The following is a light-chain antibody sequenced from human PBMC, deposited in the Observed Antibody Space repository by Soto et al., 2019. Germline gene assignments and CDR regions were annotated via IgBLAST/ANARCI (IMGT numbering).Light chain of an antibody. V-gene: IGLV2-14*03. CDR3: SSYTSSNTYV. CDR2: DVS. Sequence: QSALTQPASVSGSPGQSIAISCTGTSSDIGYYNYVSWYQHHPGKAPKLLISDVSNRPSGTSDRFSGSKSGNTASLTSSGLQAEDEADYYCSSYTSSNTYVLGTGTKLTVL. J-gene: IGLJ1*01. CDR1: SSDIGYYNY.